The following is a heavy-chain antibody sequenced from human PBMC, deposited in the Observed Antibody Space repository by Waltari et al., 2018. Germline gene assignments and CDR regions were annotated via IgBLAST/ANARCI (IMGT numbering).Heavy chain of an antibody. J-gene: IGHJ6*02. CDR1: GGSFSGSS. V-gene: IGHV4-34*01. D-gene: IGHD5-18*01. Sequence: QVQLQPWGAGLLKPSETLSLTCPVYGGSFSGSSWSWIRQPPGKGLEWIGEINHSGSTNYNPSLKSRVTISVDTSKNQFSLKLSSVTAADTAVYYCARGRRSYGGYYGMDVWGQGTTVTVSS. CDR2: INHSGST. CDR3: ARGRRSYGGYYGMDV.